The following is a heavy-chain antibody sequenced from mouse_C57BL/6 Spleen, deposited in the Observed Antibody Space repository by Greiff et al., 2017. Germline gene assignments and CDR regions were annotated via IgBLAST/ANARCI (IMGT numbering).Heavy chain of an antibody. V-gene: IGHV2-4*01. CDR2: IWSGGST. CDR3: AKNYYYGSSWYFDV. Sequence: QVHVKQSGPGLVQPSQSLSITCTVSGFSLPSYGVHWVRQPPGKGLEWLGVIWSGGSTDYNAAFISRLSISKDNSKSQVFFKMNSLQADDTAIYYCAKNYYYGSSWYFDVWGTGTTVAVSS. CDR1: GFSLPSYG. J-gene: IGHJ1*03. D-gene: IGHD1-1*01.